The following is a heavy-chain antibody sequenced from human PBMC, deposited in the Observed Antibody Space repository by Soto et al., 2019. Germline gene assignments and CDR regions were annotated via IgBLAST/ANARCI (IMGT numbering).Heavy chain of an antibody. CDR1: GFTFKNYG. D-gene: IGHD4-17*01. Sequence: EVNLLESGGGLVQPGESLRISCVGSGFTFKNYGMTWVRQAPGKGLEWVSGTTGSGANKHYADSVGGRFTISRDNSKKTLYLEMKSLRVEDTAVYYCAKDGDFGEDGPAEYFEHWGQGTLVTVSS. CDR3: AKDGDFGEDGPAEYFEH. J-gene: IGHJ1*01. CDR2: TTGSGANK. V-gene: IGHV3-23*01.